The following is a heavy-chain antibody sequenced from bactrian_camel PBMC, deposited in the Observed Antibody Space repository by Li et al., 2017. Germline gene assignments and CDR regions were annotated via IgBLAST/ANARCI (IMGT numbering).Heavy chain of an antibody. CDR2: ITSLPSLFRAA. CDR3: ATRDSDVAVGHGETVSSGHWRRRRSTNGCTLKTDFGY. V-gene: IGHV3S6*01. D-gene: IGHD1*01. J-gene: IGHJ6*01. Sequence: HVQLVESGGGLVQPGESLRLSCVASGITFSRHDMSWVRQAPGKEVEWVAGITSLPSLFRAASYADSVKGRFTISKDDNKNTLYLEMNNLRPDDTAMYYCATRDSDVAVGHGETVSSGHWRRRRSTNGCTLKTDFGYWGQGTQVTVS. CDR1: GITFSRHD.